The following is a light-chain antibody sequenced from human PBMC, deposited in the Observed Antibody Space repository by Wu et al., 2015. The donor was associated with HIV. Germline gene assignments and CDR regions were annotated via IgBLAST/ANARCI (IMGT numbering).Light chain of an antibody. J-gene: IGKJ1*01. CDR3: QQYNNWPLR. CDR2: GAS. Sequence: EVVMTQSPVTLSVSQGKSATLSCRASQSVNSNLAWYQQKPGQAPRLLIYGASTRATGLPARFSGSGSGTEFTLTIGSLQSEDSAVYYCQQYNNWPLRFGQGTKVEIK. CDR1: QSVNSN. V-gene: IGKV3-15*01.